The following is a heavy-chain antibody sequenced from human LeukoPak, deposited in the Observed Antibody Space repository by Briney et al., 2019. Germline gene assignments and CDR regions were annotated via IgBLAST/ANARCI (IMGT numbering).Heavy chain of an antibody. V-gene: IGHV3-23*01. CDR3: AKEGYYYDSSGYYLPVGYDY. CDR2: ISGSGGST. CDR1: GFTFDDYA. D-gene: IGHD3-22*01. Sequence: PGGSLRLSCAASGFTFDDYAMHWVRHAPGKGLEWVSAISGSGGSTYYADSVKGRFTISRDNSKNTLYLQMNSLRAEDTAVYYCAKEGYYYDSSGYYLPVGYDYWGQGTLVTVSS. J-gene: IGHJ4*02.